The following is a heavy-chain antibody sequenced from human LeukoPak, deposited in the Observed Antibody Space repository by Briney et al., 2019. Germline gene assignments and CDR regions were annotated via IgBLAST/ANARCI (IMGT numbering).Heavy chain of an antibody. CDR3: AKQSRPTIGGVADY. CDR1: GFTFSSYA. CDR2: ISGSGDDS. J-gene: IGHJ4*02. D-gene: IGHD3-3*01. Sequence: GSLRLSCAASGFTFSSYALSWVRPAPGKGLEWVSVISGSGDDSYYADSVKGRFTISRDNSKNTLYLQMNSLRVEDTAVYYCAKQSRPTIGGVADYWGQGTLVTVSS. V-gene: IGHV3-23*01.